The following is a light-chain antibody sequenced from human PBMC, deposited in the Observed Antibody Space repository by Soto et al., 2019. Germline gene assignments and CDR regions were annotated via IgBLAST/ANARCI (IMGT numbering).Light chain of an antibody. CDR2: EVS. CDR1: SSDVGGYNF. J-gene: IGLJ2*01. V-gene: IGLV2-8*01. Sequence: QSALTQPPSASGSPGQSVTISCTGTSSDVGGYNFVSWYQQHPGKAPKLMIYEVSERPSGVPDRFSGSKSGNTASLTVSGLQDEDEADYYCSSYPGSNIVVFGGGTKLTVL. CDR3: SSYPGSNIVV.